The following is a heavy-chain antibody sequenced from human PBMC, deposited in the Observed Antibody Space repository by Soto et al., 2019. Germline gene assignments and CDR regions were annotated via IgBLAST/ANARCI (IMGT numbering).Heavy chain of an antibody. CDR2: INHSGST. V-gene: IGHV4-34*01. CDR3: ARGQFQTAAAGRLPGAYFDY. J-gene: IGHJ4*02. CDR1: GGSFSGYY. Sequence: SETLSLTCAVYGGSFSGYYWSWIRQPPGKGLEWIGEINHSGSTNYNPSLKSRVTISVDTSKNQFSLKLSSVTAADTAVYYCARGQFQTAAAGRLPGAYFDYWGQGTLVTVSS. D-gene: IGHD6-13*01.